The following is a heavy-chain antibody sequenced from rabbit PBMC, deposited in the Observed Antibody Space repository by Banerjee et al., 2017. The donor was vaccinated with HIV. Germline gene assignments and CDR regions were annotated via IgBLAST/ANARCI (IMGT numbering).Heavy chain of an antibody. CDR3: ARGSTYYYYFNL. CDR1: GFSFNNKYV. J-gene: IGHJ4*01. D-gene: IGHD8-1*01. Sequence: QEQLEESGGDLVKPEGSLTLTCTASGFSFNNKYVMCWVRQAPGKGLEWIACIYTSDGSTWYANWAKGRFTISKTSSTTVTLQMTSLTAADTATYFCARGSTYYYYFNLWGQGTLVTVS. V-gene: IGHV1S45*01. CDR2: IYTSDGST.